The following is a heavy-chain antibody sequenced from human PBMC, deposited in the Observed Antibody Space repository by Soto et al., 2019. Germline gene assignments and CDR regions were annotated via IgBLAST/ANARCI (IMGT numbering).Heavy chain of an antibody. J-gene: IGHJ4*02. CDR1: GGSFSGYY. CDR3: ASPRWNYIY. V-gene: IGHV4-34*01. CDR2: MNDSGNT. D-gene: IGHD1-7*01. Sequence: QVQLQQWGAGLLKPSETLSLTCAVSGGSFSGYYWSWIRQPPGKGLEWIGEMNDSGNTKYNAAVESGVDISVDTSKGHFSLTLTSVTAADTAVYYCASPRWNYIYWGQGTLVAVSS.